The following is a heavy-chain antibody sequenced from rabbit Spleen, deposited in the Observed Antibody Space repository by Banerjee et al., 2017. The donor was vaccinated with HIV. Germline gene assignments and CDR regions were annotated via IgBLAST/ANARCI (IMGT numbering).Heavy chain of an antibody. CDR2: IDTNDGDT. CDR3: ARDVQGGSDWTFNL. D-gene: IGHD8-1*01. CDR1: GFSFSSNW. Sequence: QEQLEESGGGLVKPGASLTLTCTVSGFSFSSNWICWVRQAPGKGLEWIACIDTNDGDTDYANWPKGRFTISKTSSTTVTLQMTSLTAADTATYFCARDVQGGSDWTFNLWGQGTLVTVS. V-gene: IGHV1S45*01. J-gene: IGHJ4*01.